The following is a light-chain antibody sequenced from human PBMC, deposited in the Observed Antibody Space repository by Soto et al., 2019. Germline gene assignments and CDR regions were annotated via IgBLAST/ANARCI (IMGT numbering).Light chain of an antibody. Sequence: DIVMTQSPLSLPVTPGEPASISCRSSQSLLHSGGYSFLDWYLQKPGQSPQLLIYSGTIRASGVPDRCRGSGSGTDFTLHSSRVEAEDVGIYYCMQALQSRTFGGGTRVEI. CDR3: MQALQSRT. CDR1: QSLLHSGGYSF. CDR2: SGT. V-gene: IGKV2-28*01. J-gene: IGKJ4*01.